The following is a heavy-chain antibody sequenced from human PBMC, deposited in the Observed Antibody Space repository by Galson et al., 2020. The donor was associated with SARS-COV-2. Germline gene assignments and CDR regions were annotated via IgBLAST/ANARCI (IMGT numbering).Heavy chain of an antibody. J-gene: IGHJ4*02. CDR1: GFIFRDFA. V-gene: IGHV3-30*10. CDR2: ISYDGTLK. CDR3: ARGHSSSWYGSDF. D-gene: IGHD6-13*01. Sequence: GGSLRLSCTTSGFIFRDFAIHWVRQAPGKGLEWVAFISYDGTLKYYTQSVKGRFVASRDNSNDTVYLQMNSLRSDDTAVYFCARGHSSSWYGSDFWGQGTPVTVSS.